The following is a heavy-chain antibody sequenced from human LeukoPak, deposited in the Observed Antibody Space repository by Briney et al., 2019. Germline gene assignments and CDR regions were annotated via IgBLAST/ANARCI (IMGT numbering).Heavy chain of an antibody. CDR1: GFTFSSYG. Sequence: GGSLRLSCAASGFTFSSYGMHWVRQAPGKGLEWVAVISYDGSNKYYADSVKGRFTISRDNSKNTLYLQMNSLRAEDTAVYYCAKISTSYCSSTSCYRPFDYWGQGTLVTVSS. CDR2: ISYDGSNK. D-gene: IGHD2-2*01. J-gene: IGHJ4*02. V-gene: IGHV3-30*18. CDR3: AKISTSYCSSTSCYRPFDY.